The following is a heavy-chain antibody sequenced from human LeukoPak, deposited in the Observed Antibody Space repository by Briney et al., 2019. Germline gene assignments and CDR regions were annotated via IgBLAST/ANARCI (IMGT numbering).Heavy chain of an antibody. CDR1: GYTFTDYT. D-gene: IGHD3-22*01. V-gene: IGHV1-3*01. Sequence: ASVKVSCKASGYTFTDYTMHWLRQAPGQRLDWMGWINGGSGNTKYSPEFQGRVTITRDTSASTAFMELSSLRSEDTAVYYCANPRYDSSGYYYVDWGQGTLVTVSS. CDR2: INGGSGNT. CDR3: ANPRYDSSGYYYVD. J-gene: IGHJ4*02.